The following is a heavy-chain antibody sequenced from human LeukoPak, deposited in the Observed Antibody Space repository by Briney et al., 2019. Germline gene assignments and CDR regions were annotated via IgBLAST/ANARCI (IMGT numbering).Heavy chain of an antibody. V-gene: IGHV1-2*02. J-gene: IGHJ6*03. CDR1: GYTFTGYY. Sequence: ASVKVSCKASGYTFTGYYMHWVRQAPGQGLEWMGWINPNSGGTNYAQKFQGRVTMTRDTSISTAYMELSRLRSDDTAVYYCARTYDSSGYWDYYYYYYMDVWGKGTTVTISS. D-gene: IGHD3-22*01. CDR2: INPNSGGT. CDR3: ARTYDSSGYWDYYYYYYMDV.